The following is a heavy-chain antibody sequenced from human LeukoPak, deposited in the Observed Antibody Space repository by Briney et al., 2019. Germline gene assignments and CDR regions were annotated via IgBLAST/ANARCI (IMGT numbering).Heavy chain of an antibody. CDR3: ARDPGYSLGTDYRDF. D-gene: IGHD3-10*01. Sequence: GGSLRLSCAASGFTVSSNYMSWVRQAPGKGLEWVSVIQRGGSTYYADSVKGRFTISRDNSKNTLYLQMNSLRAEDTAVYHCARDPGYSLGTDYRDFWGQGTLVTVSS. V-gene: IGHV3-66*01. J-gene: IGHJ4*02. CDR2: IQRGGST. CDR1: GFTVSSNY.